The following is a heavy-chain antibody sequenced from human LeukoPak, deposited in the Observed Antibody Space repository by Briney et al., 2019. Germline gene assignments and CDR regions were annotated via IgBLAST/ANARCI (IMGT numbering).Heavy chain of an antibody. CDR2: IYYSGST. V-gene: IGHV4-59*01. Sequence: SETLSLTCTVSGDSISSFYWSWIRQPPGKGLEWIGNIYYSGSTNYNPPLKRRVPISVATSKTQFSLKLSSVTAADTAVYYCAAGIAVAGSYYFDYWGQGTLVTVSS. J-gene: IGHJ4*02. CDR3: AAGIAVAGSYYFDY. CDR1: GDSISSFY. D-gene: IGHD6-19*01.